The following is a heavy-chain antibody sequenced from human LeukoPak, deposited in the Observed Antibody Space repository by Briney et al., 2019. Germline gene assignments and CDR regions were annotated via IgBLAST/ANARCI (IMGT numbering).Heavy chain of an antibody. CDR3: ARDGYTASYYSLDY. V-gene: IGHV4-4*07. CDR1: GGSIRSYY. CDR2: IYSSGTT. J-gene: IGHJ4*02. Sequence: SETLSLTCTVSGGSIRSYYRSWIRQPAGKGLESIGRIYSSGTTNYNPSLKSRVTMSVDMSTNQFSLRLSSVTAADTAIYCCARDGYTASYYSLDYWGQGILVTVSS. D-gene: IGHD1-26*01.